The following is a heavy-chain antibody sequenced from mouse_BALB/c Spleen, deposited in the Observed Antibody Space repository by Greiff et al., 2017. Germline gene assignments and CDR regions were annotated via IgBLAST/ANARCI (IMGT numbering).Heavy chain of an antibody. Sequence: QVQLQQSGAELVRPGTSVKLSCKASGYTFTSYWMHWVKQRPGQGLEWIGEINPSNGRTNYNEKFKSKATLTVDKSSSTAYMQLSSLTSEDSAVYYCASFTTVVAGDCDYWGQGTTLTGSS. CDR1: GYTFTSYW. D-gene: IGHD1-1*01. J-gene: IGHJ2*01. V-gene: IGHV1S81*02. CDR3: ASFTTVVAGDCDY. CDR2: INPSNGRT.